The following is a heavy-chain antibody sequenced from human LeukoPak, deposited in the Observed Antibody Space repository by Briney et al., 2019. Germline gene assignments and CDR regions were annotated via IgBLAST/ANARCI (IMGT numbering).Heavy chain of an antibody. CDR2: IWCDGSNK. J-gene: IGHJ4*02. D-gene: IGHD4-11*01. CDR3: ARWGNDYSQFDS. V-gene: IGHV3-33*01. Sequence: GGSLRLSCAASGFTFSNYGMHWVRQAPGKGLEWVAVIWCDGSNKYYADSVKGRFTISRDNSKNTLFLQMNSLRTEDTAVYFCARWGNDYSQFDSWGQGTLVTVS. CDR1: GFTFSNYG.